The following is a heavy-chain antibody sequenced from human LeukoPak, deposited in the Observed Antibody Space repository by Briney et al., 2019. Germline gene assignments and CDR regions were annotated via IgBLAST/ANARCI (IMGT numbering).Heavy chain of an antibody. CDR1: GGSFSGYY. Sequence: SETLSLTCAVYGGSFSGYYWSWIRQPPGKGLELIGEINHSGSTNYNPSLKSRVTISVDTSKNQFSLKLSSVTAADTAVYYCARTAYYYDSSGYFPFDYWGQGTLVTVSS. D-gene: IGHD3-22*01. CDR2: INHSGST. CDR3: ARTAYYYDSSGYFPFDY. J-gene: IGHJ4*02. V-gene: IGHV4-34*01.